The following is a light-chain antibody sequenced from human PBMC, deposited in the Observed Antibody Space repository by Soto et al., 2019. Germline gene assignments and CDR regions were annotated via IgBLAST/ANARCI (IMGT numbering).Light chain of an antibody. J-gene: IGKJ1*01. Sequence: EIGLTQSPGTLSLSPGERATLSCRASHSLSSKSLVWYQQKSGQAPRVLIYDASSRATGIPDRFSGSGSGTDFTLTISRLEPEDFAVYFCQQYDTSPTFGQGTKVDIK. V-gene: IGKV3-20*01. CDR2: DAS. CDR3: QQYDTSPT. CDR1: HSLSSKS.